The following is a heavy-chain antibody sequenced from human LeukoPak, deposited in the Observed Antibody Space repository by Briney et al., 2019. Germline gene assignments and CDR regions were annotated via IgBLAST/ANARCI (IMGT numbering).Heavy chain of an antibody. V-gene: IGHV4-59*08. CDR3: VRHSRVVAFDY. J-gene: IGHJ4*02. CDR1: GVSISNHY. D-gene: IGHD2-15*01. CDR2: IYYTGNT. Sequence: PSETLSLTCTVSGVSISNHYSSWIRQPPGKGLEWIGYIYYTGNTNYNPSLKSRVTTSEDTSKNQVSLKLSSVTAADTAVYYCVRHSRVVAFDYWGQGNLVTVSS.